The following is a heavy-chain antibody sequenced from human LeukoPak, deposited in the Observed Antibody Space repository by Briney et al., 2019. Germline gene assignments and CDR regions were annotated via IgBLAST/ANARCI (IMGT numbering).Heavy chain of an antibody. CDR2: IIPIFGTA. D-gene: IGHD3-3*01. CDR1: GGTFSSYA. J-gene: IGHJ4*02. Sequence: SVKVSCKASGGTFSSYAISWVRQAPGQGLEWMGGIIPIFGTANYAQKFQGRVTITTDESTSTAHMELSSLRSEDTAVYYCASRSNTIFGVAATFYYFDYWGQGTLVTVSS. V-gene: IGHV1-69*05. CDR3: ASRSNTIFGVAATFYYFDY.